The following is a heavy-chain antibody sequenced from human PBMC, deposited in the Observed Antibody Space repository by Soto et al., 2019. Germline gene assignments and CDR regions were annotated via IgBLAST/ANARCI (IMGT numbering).Heavy chain of an antibody. D-gene: IGHD3-22*01. J-gene: IGHJ4*02. Sequence: DVQLVESGGGLVQPGGSLRLSCAASGFTFSTYWMTWVRQAPGKGLEWVANIKQDATEKFYVDSVRGRFTVSRDAATDSLLLQMNSLRAADTAIYYCARAQRVGYHYEGYSFDYWGQGILVTVSS. CDR1: GFTFSTYW. CDR2: IKQDATEK. CDR3: ARAQRVGYHYEGYSFDY. V-gene: IGHV3-7*03.